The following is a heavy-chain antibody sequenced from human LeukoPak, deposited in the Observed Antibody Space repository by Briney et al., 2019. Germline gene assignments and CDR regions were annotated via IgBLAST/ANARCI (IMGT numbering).Heavy chain of an antibody. Sequence: GASVKVSCKASGGTFSSYAISWVRQAPGQGLEWMGGIIPIFGTANYAQKFQGGVTITADESTSTAYMELSSLRSEDTAVYYCASATYYYGSGSYEYWGQGTLVTVSS. CDR1: GGTFSSYA. CDR3: ASATYYYGSGSYEY. CDR2: IIPIFGTA. V-gene: IGHV1-69*13. J-gene: IGHJ4*02. D-gene: IGHD3-10*01.